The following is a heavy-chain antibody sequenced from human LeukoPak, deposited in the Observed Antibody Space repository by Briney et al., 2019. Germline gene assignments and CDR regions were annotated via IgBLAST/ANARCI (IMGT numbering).Heavy chain of an antibody. CDR2: INPNSGGT. D-gene: IGHD6-6*01. CDR1: GYTFTGYY. J-gene: IGHJ5*02. Sequence: GASVKVSCKASGYTFTGYYMHWVRQAPGQGLELMGLINPNSGGTNYAQKFQGRVITISDTAIRTPYIERSRLRSDDTAVYYCARVRAARDPRLHWFDPWGQGTLVTVSS. V-gene: IGHV1-2*02. CDR3: ARVRAARDPRLHWFDP.